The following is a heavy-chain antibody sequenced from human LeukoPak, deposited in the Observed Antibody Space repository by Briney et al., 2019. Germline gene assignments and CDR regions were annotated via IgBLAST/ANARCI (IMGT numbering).Heavy chain of an antibody. CDR3: ARGIAAAGTPPDFDY. CDR1: GGSISSYY. Sequence: SETLPLTCTVSGGSISSYYWSWIRQTPGKGLEWIGYIYYSGSTNYNPSLKSRVTISVDTSKNQFSLKLSSVTAADTAVYYCARGIAAAGTPPDFDYWGQGTLVTVSS. V-gene: IGHV4-59*08. D-gene: IGHD6-13*01. CDR2: IYYSGST. J-gene: IGHJ4*02.